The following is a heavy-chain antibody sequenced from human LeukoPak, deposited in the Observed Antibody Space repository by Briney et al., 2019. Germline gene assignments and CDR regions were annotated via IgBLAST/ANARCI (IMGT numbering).Heavy chain of an antibody. CDR3: APSTYSGSPPFDY. V-gene: IGHV3-74*01. D-gene: IGHD1-26*01. CDR1: GFIFPTYW. J-gene: IGHJ4*02. CDR2: INSDGSST. Sequence: PGGSLRLSCAASGFIFPTYWMHWVRQAPGKGLVWVSRINSDGSSTDYADSVKGRFTISRDNARNTLYLQMNSLRAEDTAVYYCAPSTYSGSPPFDYWGQGTLVTVSS.